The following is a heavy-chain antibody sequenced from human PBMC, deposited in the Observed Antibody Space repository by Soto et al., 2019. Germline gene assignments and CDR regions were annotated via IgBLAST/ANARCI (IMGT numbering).Heavy chain of an antibody. V-gene: IGHV4-39*07. D-gene: IGHD3-16*01. CDR1: GDSMSSSDYY. Sequence: SETLSLTCAVSGDSMSSSDYYWGWIRQPPGKGLEWIGSIYYSGSTNYNPSLQSRVTISVDTSKNQFSLKLSSVTAADTAVYYCARGLRLHYYYYMDVWGKGTTVTVSS. J-gene: IGHJ6*03. CDR3: ARGLRLHYYYYMDV. CDR2: IYYSGST.